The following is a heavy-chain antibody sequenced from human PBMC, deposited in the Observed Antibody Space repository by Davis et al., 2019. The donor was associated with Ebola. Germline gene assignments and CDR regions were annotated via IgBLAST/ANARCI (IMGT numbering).Heavy chain of an antibody. J-gene: IGHJ3*01. V-gene: IGHV3-23*01. CDR1: GFVFSSYV. CDR2: LGLSADT. D-gene: IGHD2/OR15-2a*01. CDR3: AKDNRNIWSEV. Sequence: GESLKISCAASGFVFSSYVMSWVRRAPGKGLEWVSTLGLSADTYYADSVKGRFTISRDNSKNTLYLQMNGLRFEDTAIYYCAKDNRNIWSEVWGQGTMVTVSS.